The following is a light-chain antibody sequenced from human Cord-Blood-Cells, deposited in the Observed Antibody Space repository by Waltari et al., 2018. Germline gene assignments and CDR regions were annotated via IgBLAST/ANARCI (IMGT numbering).Light chain of an antibody. CDR3: QQRSNWLT. CDR1: QSVSSY. J-gene: IGKJ4*01. CDR2: DAS. Sequence: EIVLTQSPATLSLSPGYRATLSCRASQSVSSYLAWYQQKPVQAPRLLIYDASNRATGIPARFSGSGSGTDFTLTISSLEPEDFAVYYCQQRSNWLTFGGGTKVEIK. V-gene: IGKV3-11*01.